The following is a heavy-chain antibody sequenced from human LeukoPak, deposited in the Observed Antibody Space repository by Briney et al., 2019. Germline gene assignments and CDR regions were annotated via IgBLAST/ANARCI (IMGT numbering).Heavy chain of an antibody. CDR3: AKGTDTAMARYYYYYYMDV. D-gene: IGHD5-18*01. V-gene: IGHV3-23*01. CDR1: GFTFSNYA. CDR2: ISGSSGRT. Sequence: GGSLRLSCAASGFTFSNYAMNWVRQAPGKGLEWVSAISGSSGRTYYADSVKGRFTISRDNSKNTLYLQMNSLRAEDTAVYYCAKGTDTAMARYYYYYYMDVWGKGTTVTISS. J-gene: IGHJ6*03.